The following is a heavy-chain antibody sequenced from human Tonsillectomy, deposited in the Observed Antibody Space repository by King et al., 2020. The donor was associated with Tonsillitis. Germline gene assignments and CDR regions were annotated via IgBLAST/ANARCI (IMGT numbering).Heavy chain of an antibody. D-gene: IGHD2-15*01. CDR3: GRGGWSLDF. Sequence: VQLQESGPGLVRPSETLSLTCTVSGGSISPYYWRWIRQPPGEGLEWIGYMYYTGRTTYNPSLKTRVTISGDTSKNQFSLNLSSVTAAHTAVYYCGRGGWSLDFWGQGILVTVSS. V-gene: IGHV4-59*01. CDR1: GGSISPYY. J-gene: IGHJ4*02. CDR2: MYYTGRT.